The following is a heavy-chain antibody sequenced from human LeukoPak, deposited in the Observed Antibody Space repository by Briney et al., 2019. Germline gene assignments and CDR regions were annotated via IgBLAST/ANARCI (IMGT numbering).Heavy chain of an antibody. CDR1: GFTFSAYW. J-gene: IGHJ4*02. V-gene: IGHV3-74*01. Sequence: PGGSLRLSCEASGFTFSAYWMHWVRQAPGKGLVWVSRINSDGSTTSYADSVKGRFTTSRDNAKNTLYLQMNSLRAGDTAVYFCARSPHDYWGQGTLVTVSS. CDR2: INSDGSTT. CDR3: ARSPHDY.